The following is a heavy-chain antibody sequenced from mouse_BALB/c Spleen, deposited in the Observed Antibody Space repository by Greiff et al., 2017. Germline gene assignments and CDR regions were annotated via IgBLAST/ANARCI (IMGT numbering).Heavy chain of an antibody. CDR1: GYTFTSYW. V-gene: IGHV1-69*02. CDR3: RREGLEAWFDY. J-gene: IGHJ3*01. CDR2: ITPSDSYT. Sequence: QVQLQQPGAELVRPGASVKLSCKASGYTFTSYWIYWVKQRPGQGLEWVGTITPSDSYTNYNQKFKDQATLTVDNSSSTAYMQLSSPTSEDSAVYYSRREGLEAWFDYWGQGTPVTVSA. D-gene: IGHD3-3*01.